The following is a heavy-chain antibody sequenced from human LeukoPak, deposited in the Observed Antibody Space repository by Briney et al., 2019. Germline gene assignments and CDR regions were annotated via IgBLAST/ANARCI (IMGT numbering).Heavy chain of an antibody. CDR2: IYYSGST. D-gene: IGHD3-10*01. V-gene: IGHV4-39*01. J-gene: IGHJ4*02. Sequence: SETLSLTCTVSGGSISSSSYYWGWIRESPRKGLEWIGSIYYSGSTYYNPSLKSRVTISVDTSKNQFSLKLSSVTAADTAVYYCATRPYGSGSYYNGAYYFDYWGQGTLVTVSS. CDR3: ATRPYGSGSYYNGAYYFDY. CDR1: GGSISSSSYY.